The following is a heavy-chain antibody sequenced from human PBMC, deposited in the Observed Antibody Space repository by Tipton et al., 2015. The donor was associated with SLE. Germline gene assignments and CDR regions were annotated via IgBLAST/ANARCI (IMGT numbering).Heavy chain of an antibody. Sequence: TLSLTCSVSGGPISHHYWNWVRQPAGSGLEWIGRIFTTVSANYNPPLKSRVTMSVDTSKKELSLRLTSVTAADTAVYYCARFKGSNVFDSFDVWGQGTMVTVSS. J-gene: IGHJ3*01. CDR3: ARFKGSNVFDSFDV. D-gene: IGHD2-15*01. CDR1: GGPISHHY. V-gene: IGHV4-4*07. CDR2: IFTTVSA.